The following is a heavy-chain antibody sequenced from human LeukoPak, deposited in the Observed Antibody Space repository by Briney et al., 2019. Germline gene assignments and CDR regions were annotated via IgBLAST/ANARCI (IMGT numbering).Heavy chain of an antibody. Sequence: GGSLRLSCAASGFTFSSYSMNWVRQAPGKGLEWVSYISSSGSTIYYADSVKGRFTISRDNAKNSLYLQMNSLRAEDTAVYYCARDTRDGDYMDVWGKGTTVTISS. CDR2: ISSSGSTI. CDR3: ARDTRDGDYMDV. CDR1: GFTFSSYS. V-gene: IGHV3-48*04. D-gene: IGHD4-17*01. J-gene: IGHJ6*03.